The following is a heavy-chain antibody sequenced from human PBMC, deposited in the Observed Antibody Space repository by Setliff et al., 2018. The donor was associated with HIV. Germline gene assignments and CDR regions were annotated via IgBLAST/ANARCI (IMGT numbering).Heavy chain of an antibody. J-gene: IGHJ4*01. V-gene: IGHV4-59*11. D-gene: IGHD5-12*01. Sequence: SETLSLTCTVSGGSISSHYWSWIRQPPGKGLEWIGSIYYNGGTNYNPSLKSRVTISADKSKNQFSLKLSSVTAADTAVYYCARDARWLQFPYFDYWGQGTLVTVSS. CDR3: ARDARWLQFPYFDY. CDR2: IYYNGGT. CDR1: GGSISSHY.